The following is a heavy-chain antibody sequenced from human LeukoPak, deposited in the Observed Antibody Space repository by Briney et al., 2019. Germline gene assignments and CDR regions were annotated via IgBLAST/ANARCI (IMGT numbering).Heavy chain of an antibody. V-gene: IGHV5-51*01. CDR3: ARRDYGGKHFDY. J-gene: IGHJ4*02. Sequence: GAPLKISCKGSGYTFSSYWIAWVRQMPGKGLEWMGIIYRGDSDTRYSPSFQGQVTISADKSISTAYLQWSSLKASDTAMYYCARRDYGGKHFDYWGQGTLVTVSS. CDR1: GYTFSSYW. D-gene: IGHD4-23*01. CDR2: IYRGDSDT.